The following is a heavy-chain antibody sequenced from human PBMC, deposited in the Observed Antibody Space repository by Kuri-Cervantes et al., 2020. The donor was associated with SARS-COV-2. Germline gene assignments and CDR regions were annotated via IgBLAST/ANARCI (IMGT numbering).Heavy chain of an antibody. CDR1: GYSISSGYY. J-gene: IGHJ5*02. CDR2: IYHSGST. D-gene: IGHD5-18*01. V-gene: IGHV4-38-2*01. Sequence: SQTLSLTCAVSGYSISSGYYWGWIRQPPGKGLEWIGSIYHSGSTYYNPSLKSRVTMSVDTSKNQFSLNLISVTAADTAVYYCARLGGYRSGYNWFDPWGQGTLVTVSS. CDR3: ARLGGYRSGYNWFDP.